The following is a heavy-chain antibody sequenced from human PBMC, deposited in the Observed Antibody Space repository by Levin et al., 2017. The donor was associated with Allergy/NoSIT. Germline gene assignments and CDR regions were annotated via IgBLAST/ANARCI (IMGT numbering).Heavy chain of an antibody. J-gene: IGHJ6*03. Sequence: SETLSLTCAVYGGSFSGYYWSWIRQPPGKGLEWIGEINHSGSTNYNPSLKSRVTISVDTSKNQFSLKLSSVTAADTAVYYCARRDIVVVPAAKWHYYYMDVWGKGTTVTVSS. CDR2: INHSGST. CDR1: GGSFSGYY. D-gene: IGHD2-2*01. V-gene: IGHV4-34*01. CDR3: ARRDIVVVPAAKWHYYYMDV.